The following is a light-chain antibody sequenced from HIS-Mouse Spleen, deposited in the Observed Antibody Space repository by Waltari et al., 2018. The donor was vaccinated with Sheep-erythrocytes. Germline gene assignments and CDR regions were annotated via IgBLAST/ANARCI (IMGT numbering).Light chain of an antibody. Sequence: VSVSPGQTASITCSGDKLGDKYACWYQQKPGHSPVLVIYQDSKRPSGIPERFSGSNSGNTATLTISGTQAMDEADYYCQAWDSSTVLFGGGTKLTVL. V-gene: IGLV3-1*01. CDR3: QAWDSSTVL. J-gene: IGLJ2*01. CDR1: KLGDKY. CDR2: QDS.